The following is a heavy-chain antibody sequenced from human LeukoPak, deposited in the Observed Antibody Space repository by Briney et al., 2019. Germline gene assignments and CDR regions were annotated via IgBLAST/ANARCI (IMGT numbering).Heavy chain of an antibody. CDR3: ARELITSGGIDY. V-gene: IGHV4-30-4*01. CDR1: GGSISSGDYC. Sequence: SQTLSLTCTVSGGSISSGDYCWRWIRQPPGKGLEWIGYIYYSGSTYYNPSLKSRVTISVDTSKNQFSLKLSSVTAADTAVYYCARELITSGGIDYWGQGTLVTVSS. J-gene: IGHJ4*02. CDR2: IYYSGST.